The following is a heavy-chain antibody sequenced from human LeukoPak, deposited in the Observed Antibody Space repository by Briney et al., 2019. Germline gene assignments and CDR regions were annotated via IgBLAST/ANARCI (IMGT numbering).Heavy chain of an antibody. Sequence: TGGSLRLSCEASGFSVSNNYMSWVRQAPGKGLEWVSVIYSAGSSLYAESVRGRFTISRDYSTNTLSLQMNSLRAEDTAVYYCAKSEYSSSWYDWYGSVIAIYYGMDVWGQGTTVTVSS. D-gene: IGHD6-13*01. J-gene: IGHJ6*02. CDR2: IYSAGSS. CDR3: AKSEYSSSWYDWYGSVIAIYYGMDV. CDR1: GFSVSNNY. V-gene: IGHV3-53*01.